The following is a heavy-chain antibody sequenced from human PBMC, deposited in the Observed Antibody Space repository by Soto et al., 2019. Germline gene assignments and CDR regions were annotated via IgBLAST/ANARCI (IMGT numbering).Heavy chain of an antibody. D-gene: IGHD2-2*01. CDR3: ARGCSSTSCYRLDYYYMDV. CDR2: INPNSGGT. Sequence: VSVKVSCKASGYTFTGYDMHWVRQAPGKGLEWMGWINPNSGGTNYAQKFQGWVTMTRDTSISTAYMELSRLRSDDTAVYYCARGCSSTSCYRLDYYYMDVWGKGTTVTVSS. CDR1: GYTFTGYD. J-gene: IGHJ6*03. V-gene: IGHV1-2*04.